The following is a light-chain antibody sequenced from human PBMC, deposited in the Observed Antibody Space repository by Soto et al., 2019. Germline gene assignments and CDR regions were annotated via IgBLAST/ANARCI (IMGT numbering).Light chain of an antibody. CDR1: SSNIGAGYD. V-gene: IGLV1-40*01. Sequence: QSVLTQPPSVSEAPGQRVTISCTGSSSNIGAGYDVHWYQQLPGTAPKLLIYGNSNRPSGVPDRFSGSKSGTSASLAITGLQAEDEADYYCQSYDSSLSGDVFGSGTKLAAL. CDR2: GNS. CDR3: QSYDSSLSGDV. J-gene: IGLJ1*01.